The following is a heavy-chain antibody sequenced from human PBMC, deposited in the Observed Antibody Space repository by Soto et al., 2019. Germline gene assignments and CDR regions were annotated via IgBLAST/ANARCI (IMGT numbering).Heavy chain of an antibody. CDR1: GYSFTSYW. J-gene: IGHJ6*02. D-gene: IGHD3-3*01. CDR3: ARQGARDDFWSGYYFAPYYYYGMDV. CDR2: IYPGDSDT. Sequence: PGESLKISCKGSGYSFTSYWIGWVRQMPGKGLEWMGIIYPGDSDTRYSPSFQGQVTISADKSISTAYLQWSSLKASDTAMYYCARQGARDDFWSGYYFAPYYYYGMDVWGQGTTVTVSS. V-gene: IGHV5-51*01.